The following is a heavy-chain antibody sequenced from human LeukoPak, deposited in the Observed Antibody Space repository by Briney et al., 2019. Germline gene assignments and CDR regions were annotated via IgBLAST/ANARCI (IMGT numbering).Heavy chain of an antibody. Sequence: GGSLRLSCAASGFTFSGSAMHWVRQASGKGLEWVGRIRSKANSYATAYAASGKGRFTISRDDSKNTAYLQMNSLKTEDTAVYYCTNGMTTPDYWGQGTLVTVSS. CDR1: GFTFSGSA. V-gene: IGHV3-73*01. CDR3: TNGMTTPDY. CDR2: IRSKANSYAT. D-gene: IGHD4-17*01. J-gene: IGHJ4*02.